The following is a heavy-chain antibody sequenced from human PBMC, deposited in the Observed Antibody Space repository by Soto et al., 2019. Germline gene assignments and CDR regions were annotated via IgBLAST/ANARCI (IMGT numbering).Heavy chain of an antibody. J-gene: IGHJ4*02. D-gene: IGHD2-2*01. CDR2: IIPIFGTA. Sequence: ASVKVSCKASGGTFSSYAISWVRQAPGQGLEWMGGIIPIFGTANYAQKFQGRVTITADESTSTAYMELSSLRSEDTAVYYCARGSFHLGYCSSTSCYGFDYWGQGTLVTVSS. CDR3: ARGSFHLGYCSSTSCYGFDY. CDR1: GGTFSSYA. V-gene: IGHV1-69*13.